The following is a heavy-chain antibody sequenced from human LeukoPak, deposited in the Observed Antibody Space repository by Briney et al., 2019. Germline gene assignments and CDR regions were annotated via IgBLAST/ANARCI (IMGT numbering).Heavy chain of an antibody. CDR1: GFSFSSYW. CDR3: TRAGYSSGFDS. CDR2: INSDGYNI. Sequence: GGSLRLSCAASGFSFSSYWMHWVRQTPGRGLMWVSRINSDGYNITYADSVKGRFTISRDNAKNTLYLQMNSLIAEDTAVYFCTRAGYSSGFDSWGQGTLVTVSS. J-gene: IGHJ5*01. D-gene: IGHD6-19*01. V-gene: IGHV3-74*03.